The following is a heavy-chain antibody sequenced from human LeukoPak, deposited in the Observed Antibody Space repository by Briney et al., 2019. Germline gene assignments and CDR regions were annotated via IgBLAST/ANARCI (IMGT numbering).Heavy chain of an antibody. CDR3: ARDLGHSSSDY. CDR1: GYTFTGYY. Sequence: ASVKVSCKAPGYTFTGYYMHWVRQAPGQGLEWMGWINPNSGGTNYEQKFQGRVTMTRDTSISTAYMELSSLRSDDTAVYYCARDLGHSSSDYWGQGTLVTVSS. CDR2: INPNSGGT. V-gene: IGHV1-2*02. J-gene: IGHJ4*02. D-gene: IGHD6-6*01.